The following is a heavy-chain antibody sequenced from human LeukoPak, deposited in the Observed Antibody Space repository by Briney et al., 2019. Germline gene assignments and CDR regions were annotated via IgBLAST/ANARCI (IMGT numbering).Heavy chain of an antibody. Sequence: SETLSLTCTVSGVSISSYYWSWIRQPPGKGLEWIGYIYYSGSTNYNPSLKSRVTISVDTSKNQFSLKLSSVTAADTAVYYCARFGRSRALWFWGQGTLVTVSS. CDR3: ARFGRSRALWF. CDR1: GVSISSYY. D-gene: IGHD3-10*01. V-gene: IGHV4-59*01. CDR2: IYYSGST. J-gene: IGHJ4*02.